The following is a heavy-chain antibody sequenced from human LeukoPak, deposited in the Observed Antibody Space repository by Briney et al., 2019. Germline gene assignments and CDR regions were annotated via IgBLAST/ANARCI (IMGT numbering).Heavy chain of an antibody. Sequence: GGSLRLSCAASGFTFSSYEMNWVRQAPGKGLEWVSYISSSGSTIYYADSVKGRFTISRDNAKNSLYLQMNSLRAEDTAVYYCARDLNWGQGAFDIRGQGTMVTVSS. D-gene: IGHD7-27*01. V-gene: IGHV3-48*03. CDR2: ISSSGSTI. J-gene: IGHJ3*02. CDR3: ARDLNWGQGAFDI. CDR1: GFTFSSYE.